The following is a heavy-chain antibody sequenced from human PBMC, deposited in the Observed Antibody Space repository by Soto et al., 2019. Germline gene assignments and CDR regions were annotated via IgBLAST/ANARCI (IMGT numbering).Heavy chain of an antibody. J-gene: IGHJ4*02. CDR3: ASYLGKQRIFDY. D-gene: IGHD7-27*01. V-gene: IGHV4-59*01. Sequence: SETLSLTCTVSGGSISSYYWSWIRQPPGKGLEWIGYIYYSGSTNYNPSLKSRVTISVDTSKNQFSLKLSSVTAADTAVYYCASYLGKQRIFDYWGQGTLVTVSS. CDR2: IYYSGST. CDR1: GGSISSYY.